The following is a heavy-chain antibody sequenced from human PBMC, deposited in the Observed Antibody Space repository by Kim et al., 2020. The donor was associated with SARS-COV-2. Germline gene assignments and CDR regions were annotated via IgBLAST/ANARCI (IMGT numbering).Heavy chain of an antibody. V-gene: IGHV3-48*02. Sequence: DSVKGRFTISRDNAKNSLYLQMTSLRDEDTAVYYCAAEYYYGSGSYYTDYWGQGTLVTVSS. J-gene: IGHJ4*02. CDR3: AAEYYYGSGSYYTDY. D-gene: IGHD3-10*01.